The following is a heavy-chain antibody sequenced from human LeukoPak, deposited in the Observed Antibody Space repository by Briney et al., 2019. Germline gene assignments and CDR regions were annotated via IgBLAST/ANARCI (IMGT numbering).Heavy chain of an antibody. CDR1: GYTFTSYG. CDR2: ISAYNGNT. CDR3: ARDFVSGGYYGRNWFNP. V-gene: IGHV1-18*01. J-gene: IGHJ5*02. Sequence: ASVKVSCKASGYTFTSYGISWVRQAPGQGLEWMGWISAYNGNTNYAQKLQGRVTMTTDTSTSTAYMELRSLRSDDTAVYYCARDFVSGGYYGRNWFNPWGQGTLVTVSS. D-gene: IGHD3-22*01.